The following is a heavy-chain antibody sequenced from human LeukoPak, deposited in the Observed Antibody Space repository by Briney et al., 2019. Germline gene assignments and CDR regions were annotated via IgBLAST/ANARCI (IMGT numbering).Heavy chain of an antibody. V-gene: IGHV3-7*01. J-gene: IGHJ4*02. CDR3: AKLRPGIAVAGRGFFDY. CDR2: IKQDGSEK. D-gene: IGHD6-19*01. Sequence: PGGSLRLSCAASGFTFSSYWMSWVRQAPGKGLEWVANIKQDGSEKYYVDSVKGRFTISRGNAKNSLYLQMNSLRAEDTAVYYCAKLRPGIAVAGRGFFDYWGQGTLVTVSS. CDR1: GFTFSSYW.